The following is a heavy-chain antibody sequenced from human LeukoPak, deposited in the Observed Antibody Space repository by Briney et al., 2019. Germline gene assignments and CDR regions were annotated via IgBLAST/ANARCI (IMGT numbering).Heavy chain of an antibody. CDR3: ARDGIPTYAFDI. CDR1: GFTFSTYW. CDR2: INRDGGAQ. D-gene: IGHD1-26*01. V-gene: IGHV3-7*01. Sequence: GGPLRLSCSASGFTFSTYWMSWVRQAPGKGREWMANINRDGGAQNYVDSVKGRFTISRDNAKDSLFLQMNNLRAEDTALYYCARDGIPTYAFDIWGQGTMGTVSP. J-gene: IGHJ3*02.